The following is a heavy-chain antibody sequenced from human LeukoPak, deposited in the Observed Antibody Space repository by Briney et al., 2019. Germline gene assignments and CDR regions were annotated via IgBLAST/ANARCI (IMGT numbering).Heavy chain of an antibody. CDR1: GFTFSSYA. CDR2: ISSSSSYI. D-gene: IGHD3-22*01. CDR3: AIAEPTHITSYDSSGDY. V-gene: IGHV3-21*01. Sequence: PGGSLRLSCAASGFTFSSYAMSWVRQAPGKGLEWVSSISSSSSYIYYADSVKGRFTISRDNAKNSLYLQMNSLRAEDTAVYYCAIAEPTHITSYDSSGDYWGQGTLVTVSS. J-gene: IGHJ4*02.